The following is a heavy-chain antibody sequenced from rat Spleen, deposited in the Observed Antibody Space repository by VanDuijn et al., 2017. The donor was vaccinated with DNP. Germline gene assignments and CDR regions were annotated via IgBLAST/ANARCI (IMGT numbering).Heavy chain of an antibody. J-gene: IGHJ1*01. CDR2: ISPSGGRI. Sequence: EVQLVESGGGLVQPGRSLKLSCAASGFTFNNYDMAWVRQAPTKGLEWVASISPSGGRIYYRDSVKGRFSVSRDNAKSSLYLQMDSLRSEDTATYYCARRTNWIYWFFDLWGPGTKVTVSS. D-gene: IGHD5-1*01. CDR1: GFTFNNYD. CDR3: ARRTNWIYWFFDL. V-gene: IGHV5-25*01.